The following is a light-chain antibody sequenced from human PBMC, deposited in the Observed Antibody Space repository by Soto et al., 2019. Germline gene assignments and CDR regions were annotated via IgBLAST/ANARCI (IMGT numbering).Light chain of an antibody. CDR3: QPRFNWPLT. Sequence: EIVLTQSPATLSLSPGEKATLSCRASQSINTYLGWYQQKPGQATRLIIYDATNRATGVPARFSGSGSGTDFTLTITTLEPEDFAVYYCQPRFNWPLTFGEGTKVEI. V-gene: IGKV3-11*01. CDR1: QSINTY. J-gene: IGKJ4*01. CDR2: DAT.